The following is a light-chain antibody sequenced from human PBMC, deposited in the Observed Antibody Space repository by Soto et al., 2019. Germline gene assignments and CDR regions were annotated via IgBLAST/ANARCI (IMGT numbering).Light chain of an antibody. CDR1: QSVSSN. V-gene: IGKV3D-15*02. CDR3: HQYSNLPVT. Sequence: EIVMTQSPATLSVSPGERATLSCRASQSVSSNLAWYQQKPGQAPRLLIYGASKRATGIPDRFSGSGSGTDFTLTISRLEPEDFAVYYCHQYSNLPVTFGGGTKVEIK. J-gene: IGKJ4*01. CDR2: GAS.